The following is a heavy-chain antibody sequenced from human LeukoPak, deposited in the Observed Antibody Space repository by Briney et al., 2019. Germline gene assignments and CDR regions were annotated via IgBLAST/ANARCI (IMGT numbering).Heavy chain of an antibody. CDR2: MNPNSGNT. D-gene: IGHD3-10*01. J-gene: IGHJ6*03. Sequence: GASVKVSCKASGYTFTSYDINWVRQATGQGLEWMGWMNPNSGNTGYAQKFQGRVTMTRNTSISTAYMELSSLRSEDTAVYYCARGQKGLLWWHKYYYYMDVWGKGTTVTISS. CDR1: GYTFTSYD. V-gene: IGHV1-8*01. CDR3: ARGQKGLLWWHKYYYYMDV.